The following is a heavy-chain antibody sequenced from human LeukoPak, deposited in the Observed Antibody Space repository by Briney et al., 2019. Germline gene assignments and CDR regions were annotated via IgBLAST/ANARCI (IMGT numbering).Heavy chain of an antibody. CDR3: AREGNYYGFYYFDY. CDR2: IYYSGST. CDR1: GGSISSGDYY. Sequence: SETLSLTCTVSGGSISSGDYYWSWIRQPPGKGLEWIGYIYYSGSTYYNPSLKSRVTISVDTSKNQFSLKLNSVTAADTAVYYCAREGNYYGFYYFDYWGQGTLVTVSS. J-gene: IGHJ4*01. D-gene: IGHD3-10*01. V-gene: IGHV4-30-4*01.